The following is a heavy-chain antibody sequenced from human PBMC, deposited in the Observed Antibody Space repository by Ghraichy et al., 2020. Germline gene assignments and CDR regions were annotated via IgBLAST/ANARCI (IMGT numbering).Heavy chain of an antibody. CDR3: ATAGWYRLDS. CDR2: INSDESTT. Sequence: GGSLRLSGAASGFTCTTYRMHWVRQAPGKGLMWVSRINSDESTTDYADSVKGRFTISRDNAKNTLYLQVNNLSADDTGVYFCATAGWYRLDSWGQGTLVTVSP. J-gene: IGHJ4*02. CDR1: GFTCTTYR. D-gene: IGHD2-15*01. V-gene: IGHV3-74*01.